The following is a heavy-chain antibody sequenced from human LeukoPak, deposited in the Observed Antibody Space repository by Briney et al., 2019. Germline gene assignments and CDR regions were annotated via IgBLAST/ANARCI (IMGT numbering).Heavy chain of an antibody. J-gene: IGHJ6*02. D-gene: IGHD3-3*01. CDR3: ARGIFGVVHHQPMDV. CDR1: GGTFSSYA. Sequence: PWASVKVSCKASGGTFSSYAISWVRQAPGQGLEWMGGIIPIFGTANYAQKFQGRVTITADGSTSTAYMELSSLRSEDTAVYYCARGIFGVVHHQPMDVWGQGTTVTVSS. CDR2: IIPIFGTA. V-gene: IGHV1-69*01.